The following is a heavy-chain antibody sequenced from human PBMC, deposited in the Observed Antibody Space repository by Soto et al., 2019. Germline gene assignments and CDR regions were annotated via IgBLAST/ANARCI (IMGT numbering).Heavy chain of an antibody. Sequence: SETLSLTCAVYGGSFSGYYWSWIRQPPGKGLEWIGEINHSGSTNYNPSLKSRVTISVDTSKNQFSLKLSSVTAADTAVYYCARVDGSSSSNFDYWGQGTLVTVSS. CDR3: ARVDGSSSSNFDY. CDR2: INHSGST. V-gene: IGHV4-34*01. D-gene: IGHD6-6*01. CDR1: GGSFSGYY. J-gene: IGHJ4*02.